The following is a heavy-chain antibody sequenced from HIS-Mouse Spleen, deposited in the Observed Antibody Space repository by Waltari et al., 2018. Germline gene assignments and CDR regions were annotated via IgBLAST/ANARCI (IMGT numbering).Heavy chain of an antibody. J-gene: IGHJ2*01. CDR2: IYYSGST. D-gene: IGHD6-13*01. CDR3: AREIPYSSSWYDWYFDL. CDR1: GGSISSTSYY. Sequence: QLQLQESGPGLVKPSETLSLTCPVPGGSISSTSYYWGWCRQPPGKGLEWIGSIYYSGSTYYNPSLKSRVTISVDTSKNQFSLKLSSVTAADTAVYYCAREIPYSSSWYDWYFDLWGRGTLVTVSS. V-gene: IGHV4-39*07.